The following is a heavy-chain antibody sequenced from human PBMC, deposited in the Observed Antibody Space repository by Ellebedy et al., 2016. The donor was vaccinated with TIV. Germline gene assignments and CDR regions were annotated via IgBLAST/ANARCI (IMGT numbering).Heavy chain of an antibody. D-gene: IGHD3-10*01. V-gene: IGHV3-23*01. Sequence: GESLKISCAASGFTFRSYAMTWVRQAPGKGLEWVSAISGSGGTTYYADSVKGRFTISRDNSTNTLDLQMSSLRAEDTAVYYCARLLGEMGSYYGMDVWGQGTTVTVSS. J-gene: IGHJ6*02. CDR3: ARLLGEMGSYYGMDV. CDR2: ISGSGGTT. CDR1: GFTFRSYA.